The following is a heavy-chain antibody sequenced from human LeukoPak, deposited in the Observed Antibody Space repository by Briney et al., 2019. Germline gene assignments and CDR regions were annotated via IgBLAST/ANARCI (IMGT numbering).Heavy chain of an antibody. CDR3: AATNHRVAQGAFKLPLDY. CDR1: GYTFTSYG. V-gene: IGHV1-18*01. Sequence: GASVKVSCKASGYTFTSYGISWVRQAPGQGLEWMGWISAYNGNTNYAQKLQGRVTMTTDTSTSTAYMELRSLRSDDTAVYYCAATNHRVAQGAFKLPLDYWGQGTLVTVSS. CDR2: ISAYNGNT. D-gene: IGHD1-14*01. J-gene: IGHJ4*02.